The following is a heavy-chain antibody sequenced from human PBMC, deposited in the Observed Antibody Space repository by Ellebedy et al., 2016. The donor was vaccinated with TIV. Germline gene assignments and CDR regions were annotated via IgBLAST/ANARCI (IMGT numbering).Heavy chain of an antibody. CDR3: ARGGYSRSLDV. J-gene: IGHJ6*02. CDR1: GFTFSSYD. CDR2: IGTAGDT. D-gene: IGHD6-13*01. V-gene: IGHV3-13*01. Sequence: GESLKISCAASGFTFSSYDMHWVRQATGKGLEWVSAIGTAGDTYYPGSVKGRFTISRENAKNSLYLQMNSLRAGDTAVYYCARGGYSRSLDVWGQGTTVTVSS.